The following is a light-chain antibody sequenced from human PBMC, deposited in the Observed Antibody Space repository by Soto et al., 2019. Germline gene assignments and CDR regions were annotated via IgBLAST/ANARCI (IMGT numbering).Light chain of an antibody. J-gene: IGKJ1*01. Sequence: DIEMTQSPSSLFASVGDRVTITCRASHNVDNWVAWYQQKPEKAPKSLIYAASSLHSGVPLRFSGSGSGALFTLTISNLQTEDYATYYCQQYVNYPRTFGQGTKVEIK. CDR2: AAS. CDR3: QQYVNYPRT. CDR1: HNVDNW. V-gene: IGKV1D-16*01.